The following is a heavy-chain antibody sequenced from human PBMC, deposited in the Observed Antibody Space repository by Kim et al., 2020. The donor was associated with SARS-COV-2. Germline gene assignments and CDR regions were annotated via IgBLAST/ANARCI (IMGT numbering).Heavy chain of an antibody. CDR3: ARQDGYSSGWYGFYYYGMDV. CDR2: ISSSSSYI. CDR1: GFTFSSYS. Sequence: GGSLRLSCAASGFTFSSYSMNWVRQAPGKGLEWVSSISSSSSYIYYADSVKGRFTISRDNAKNSLYLQMNSLRAEDTAVYYCARQDGYSSGWYGFYYYGMDVWGQGTTVTVSS. J-gene: IGHJ6*02. V-gene: IGHV3-21*01. D-gene: IGHD6-19*01.